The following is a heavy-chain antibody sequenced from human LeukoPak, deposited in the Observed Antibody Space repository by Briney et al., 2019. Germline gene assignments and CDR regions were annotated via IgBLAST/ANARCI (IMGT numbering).Heavy chain of an antibody. CDR1: GFTFTNYG. CDR3: NRGSYYIGMDV. V-gene: IGHV3-23*01. D-gene: IGHD2/OR15-2a*01. J-gene: IGHJ6*02. Sequence: GGSLRLSCAASGFTFTNYGMIWVRQAPGKGLEWVSGIRISDGSTFYADSVKGRFTISGDSSKRTLYLQMNSLRVEDTAVYYCNRGSYYIGMDVWGQGTTVTVSS. CDR2: IRISDGST.